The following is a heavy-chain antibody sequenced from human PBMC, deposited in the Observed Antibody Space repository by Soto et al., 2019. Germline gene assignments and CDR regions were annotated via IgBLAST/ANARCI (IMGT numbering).Heavy chain of an antibody. CDR3: ARSREFDY. V-gene: IGHV4-30-2*01. Sequence: SETLSLTXGVSGGSLSGATYSWNWIRQPPGKGLEWIGYIFPSGTTYYNPSLKSRVTISIDVSKNQFSLSLRSLTAADTAVYYCARSREFDYWGQGTLVTVSS. CDR2: IFPSGTT. CDR1: GGSLSGATYS. J-gene: IGHJ4*02.